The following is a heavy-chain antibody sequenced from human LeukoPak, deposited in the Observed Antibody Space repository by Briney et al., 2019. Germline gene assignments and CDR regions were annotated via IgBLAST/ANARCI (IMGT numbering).Heavy chain of an antibody. Sequence: GRSLRLSCAASGFTFSSYGMHWVRQAPGKGLEWVAVIWYDGSNKYYADSVKGRFTIPRDNSKNTLYLQMNSLRAEDTAVYYCAKDSFTVTTTNDAFDIWAKGQWSPSLQ. V-gene: IGHV3-33*06. D-gene: IGHD4-17*01. CDR1: GFTFSSYG. CDR2: IWYDGSNK. J-gene: IGHJ3*02. CDR3: AKDSFTVTTTNDAFDI.